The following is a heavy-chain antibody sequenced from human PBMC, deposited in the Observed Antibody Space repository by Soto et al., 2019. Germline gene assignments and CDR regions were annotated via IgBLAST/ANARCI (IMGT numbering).Heavy chain of an antibody. CDR1: GGSISSYY. V-gene: IGHV4-59*08. CDR2: IYYSGST. CDR3: ATSSRDPTLDY. J-gene: IGHJ4*02. D-gene: IGHD2-21*02. Sequence: QVQLQESGPGLVKPSETLSLTCTVSGGSISSYYWSWIRQPPGKGLEWIGYIYYSGSTNYNPSLKRRVTISVDTSKNQFSLKLSSMTAADTAVYYCATSSRDPTLDYWGQGTLVTVSS.